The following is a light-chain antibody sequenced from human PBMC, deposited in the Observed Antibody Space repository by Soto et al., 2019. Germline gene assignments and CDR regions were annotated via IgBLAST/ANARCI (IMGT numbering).Light chain of an antibody. CDR2: QDS. J-gene: IGLJ2*01. Sequence: SYELTQPPSVSVSPGQTASITCSGDKLGDKYACWYQQKPGQSHVLVIYQDSKRPSGIPERFSGSNSGNTATLTISGTQAMDEADYYCQAWDSSVVFGGGTKVTVL. CDR3: QAWDSSVV. V-gene: IGLV3-1*01. CDR1: KLGDKY.